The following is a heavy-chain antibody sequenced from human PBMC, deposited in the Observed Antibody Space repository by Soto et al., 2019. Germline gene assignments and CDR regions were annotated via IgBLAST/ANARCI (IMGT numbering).Heavy chain of an antibody. Sequence: EVQLLESGGGLVQPGGSLRLSCAASGFIFSTHAMSWRRQAPGKGLEWVSVISGSGGSTYYADSVKGRFTISRDNSKNTLPLQMNSLRAEDTALYYSARDWATYYDIPYAFDIWGQGTMVTVSS. J-gene: IGHJ3*02. CDR2: ISGSGGST. V-gene: IGHV3-23*01. CDR3: ARDWATYYDIPYAFDI. CDR1: GFIFSTHA. D-gene: IGHD3-9*01.